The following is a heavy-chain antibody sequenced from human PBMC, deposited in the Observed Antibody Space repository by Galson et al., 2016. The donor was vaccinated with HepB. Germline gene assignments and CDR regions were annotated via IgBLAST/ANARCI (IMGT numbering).Heavy chain of an antibody. CDR3: ARGAFCTISYCSVQHSYYNKGRYV. J-gene: IGHJ6*02. Sequence: SVKVSCKASGYTFSAYGINWVRQAPGQGPEWMGWISVANGNDVYAQSLQGRVTMTTDTSTNTAYMELRSLTSDDTAVYFCARGAFCTISYCSVQHSYYNKGRYVWGQGTTVIVSS. V-gene: IGHV1-18*01. D-gene: IGHD2-8*01. CDR1: GYTFSAYG. CDR2: ISVANGND.